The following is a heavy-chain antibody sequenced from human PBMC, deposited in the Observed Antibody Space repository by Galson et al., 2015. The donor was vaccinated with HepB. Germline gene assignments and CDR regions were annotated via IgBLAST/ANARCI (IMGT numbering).Heavy chain of an antibody. CDR1: GFTFSSYA. J-gene: IGHJ3*02. V-gene: IGHV3-23*01. CDR2: ISGSGGST. D-gene: IGHD1-26*01. CDR3: AKDETQVGATDAFDI. Sequence: SLRLSCAASGFTFSSYAMSWVRQAPGKGLEWVSAISGSGGSTYYADSVKGRFTISRDNSKNTLYLQRSSLRAEDTAVYYCAKDETQVGATDAFDIWGQGTMVTVSS.